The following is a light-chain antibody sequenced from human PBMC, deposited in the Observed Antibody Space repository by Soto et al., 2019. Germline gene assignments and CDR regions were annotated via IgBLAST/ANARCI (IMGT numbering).Light chain of an antibody. V-gene: IGKV3-20*01. CDR1: QSVSNNY. CDR2: GAS. Sequence: LKLSAGAVSLSQGERATLSCRASQSVSNNYLAWYQQKPGQAPRLLIYGASSRATGIPDRFSGSGSGTDFTLTIRSLEPEDFAVYYCQLYGSPPLPFCGGTK. CDR3: QLYGSPPLP. J-gene: IGKJ4*01.